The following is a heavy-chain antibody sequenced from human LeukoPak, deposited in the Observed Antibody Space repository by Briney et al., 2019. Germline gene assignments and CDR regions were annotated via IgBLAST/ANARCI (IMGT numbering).Heavy chain of an antibody. CDR3: ARRACSSTSCYIDY. J-gene: IGHJ4*02. CDR2: IYYSGST. V-gene: IGHV4-59*11. CDR1: GGSISSHY. D-gene: IGHD2-2*02. Sequence: PSETLSLTCTVSGGSISSHYWSWIRQPPGKGPEWLGYIYYSGSTNYNPSLKSRVTISVDASKNQFSLKLSSVTAADTAVYYCARRACSSTSCYIDYWGQGTLVTVSS.